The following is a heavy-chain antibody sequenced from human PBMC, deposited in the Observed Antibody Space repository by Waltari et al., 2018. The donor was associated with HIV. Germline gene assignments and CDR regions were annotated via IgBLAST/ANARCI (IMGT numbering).Heavy chain of an antibody. CDR3: ARAHPRDSLEY. D-gene: IGHD1-1*01. CDR1: GFTFSSYW. V-gene: IGHV3-7*01. CDR2: IKQDDSEK. J-gene: IGHJ4*02. Sequence: EVQLVESGGGLVQPGGSLRLSCVASGFTFSSYWMTWGRQAPGKGLEWVANIKQDDSEKYYVDSVKGRFTSSRDNAKNSLYLQMNSLRAEDTAVYYCARAHPRDSLEYWGQGTLVTVSS.